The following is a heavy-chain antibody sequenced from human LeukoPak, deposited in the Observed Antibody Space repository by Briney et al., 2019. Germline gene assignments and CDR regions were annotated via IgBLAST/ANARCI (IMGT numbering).Heavy chain of an antibody. CDR3: ARTSNMYYMDV. V-gene: IGHV5-51*01. CDR2: IYPGDSDT. J-gene: IGHJ6*03. CDR1: GYVFTSYW. Sequence: GESLKISCETSGYVFTSYWLAWVRQVPGKGLEWMGIIYPGDSDTRYSPSFQGQVTISADKSISTAYLQWSSLKASDTAMYYCARTSNMYYMDVWGKGTTVTVSS.